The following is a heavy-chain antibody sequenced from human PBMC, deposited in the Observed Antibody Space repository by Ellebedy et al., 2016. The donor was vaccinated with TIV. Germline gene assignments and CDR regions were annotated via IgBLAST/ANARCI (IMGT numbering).Heavy chain of an antibody. Sequence: AASVKVSCKTSGYTFTDFHIHWVRQAPGQGLEWMGWIHPNSGDTNYAQKFQGRVTMTRDTSISTAYMELSRLTSDDTAVYYCATLYSGSSSGGYWGQGTLVTVSS. V-gene: IGHV1-2*02. D-gene: IGHD6-6*01. CDR1: GYTFTDFH. J-gene: IGHJ4*02. CDR3: ATLYSGSSSGGY. CDR2: IHPNSGDT.